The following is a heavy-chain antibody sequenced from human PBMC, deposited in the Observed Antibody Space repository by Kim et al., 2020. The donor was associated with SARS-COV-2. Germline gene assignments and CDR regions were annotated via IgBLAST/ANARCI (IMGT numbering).Heavy chain of an antibody. V-gene: IGHV3-15*01. CDR3: TTDPRWEQLLDY. J-gene: IGHJ4*02. D-gene: IGHD1-26*01. Sequence: GGSLRLSCAASGFTFSDAWMSWVRQAPGKGLVWVGRFTSKADGGTADYAAHVKVRFTILRDDSKNTLYLQMNSLKIEDTAVYYCTTDPRWEQLLDYWGQGTLVTLSS. CDR2: FTSKADGGTA. CDR1: GFTFSDAW.